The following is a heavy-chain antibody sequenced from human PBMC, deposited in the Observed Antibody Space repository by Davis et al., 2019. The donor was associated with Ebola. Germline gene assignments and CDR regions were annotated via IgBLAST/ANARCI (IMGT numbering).Heavy chain of an antibody. CDR1: GYSFTSYW. CDR2: IYPGDSDT. Sequence: GESLKISCKGSGYSFTSYWIGWVRQMPGKGLEWMGIIYPGDSDTRYSPSFQGQVTISADKSISTAYLQWSSLKAPDTAMYYCARHRTAMVPRRAYYYYMDVWGKGTTVTVSS. CDR3: ARHRTAMVPRRAYYYYMDV. V-gene: IGHV5-51*01. D-gene: IGHD5-18*01. J-gene: IGHJ6*03.